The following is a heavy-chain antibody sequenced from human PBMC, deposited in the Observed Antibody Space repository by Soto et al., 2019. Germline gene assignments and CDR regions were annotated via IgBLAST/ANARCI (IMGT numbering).Heavy chain of an antibody. CDR3: ATSRINMIRGVFYYGLDV. D-gene: IGHD3-10*01. CDR2: VNPISGNT. V-gene: IGHV1-8*01. CDR1: GYTFTKYD. J-gene: IGHJ6*02. Sequence: QAQLEQSGAEVKKPGASVKVSCKASGYTFTKYDFNWVRQATGQGPEWMGWVNPISGNTETAQNFQGRVSLTMNTSTNTAVMELRSLRSGDTAIYYCATSRINMIRGVFYYGLDVWGRGTTVTVSS.